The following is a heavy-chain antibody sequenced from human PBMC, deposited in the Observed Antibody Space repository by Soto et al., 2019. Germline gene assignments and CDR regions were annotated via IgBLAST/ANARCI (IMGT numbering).Heavy chain of an antibody. CDR1: GGSISSGDYY. D-gene: IGHD3-16*02. CDR2: IYYSGST. CDR3: SRVDFDYVWVSYPVRNWFVP. V-gene: IGHV4-30-4*01. Sequence: PSETLSLTCTVSGGSISSGDYYWSWIRQPPGKGLEWIGYIYYSGSTYYNPSLKSRVTISVDTSKNQFSLKLSSVTAADTAVYYCSRVDFDYVWVSYPVRNWFVPWGQGTLVTVSS. J-gene: IGHJ5*02.